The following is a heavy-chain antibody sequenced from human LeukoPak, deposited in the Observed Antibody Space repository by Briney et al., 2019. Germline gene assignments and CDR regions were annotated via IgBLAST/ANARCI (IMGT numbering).Heavy chain of an antibody. J-gene: IGHJ4*02. CDR2: ITSSSSYT. Sequence: TGRSLRLSCAASGFTFSSYSMNWVRQAPGKGLEWVSSITSSSSYTSYADSVKGRFTISRDNAKNSLYLQMNSLRAEDTAVYYCARGELRFDYWGEGTLVTVSS. CDR3: ARGELRFDY. CDR1: GFTFSSYS. D-gene: IGHD4-23*01. V-gene: IGHV3-21*01.